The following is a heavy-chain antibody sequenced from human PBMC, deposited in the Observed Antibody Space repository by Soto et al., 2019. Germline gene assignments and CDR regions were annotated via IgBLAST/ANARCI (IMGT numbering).Heavy chain of an antibody. J-gene: IGHJ6*02. V-gene: IGHV3-30-3*01. Sequence: QVQLVESGGGVVQPGRSLRLSCAASGFTFSSYAMHWVRQAPGKGLEWVAVISYDGSNKYYADSVKGRFTISRDNSKNTLYLQMNSLRAEDTAVYYCARGYGYNYGGGYGMDVWGQGTTVTVSS. CDR2: ISYDGSNK. D-gene: IGHD5-12*01. CDR3: ARGYGYNYGGGYGMDV. CDR1: GFTFSSYA.